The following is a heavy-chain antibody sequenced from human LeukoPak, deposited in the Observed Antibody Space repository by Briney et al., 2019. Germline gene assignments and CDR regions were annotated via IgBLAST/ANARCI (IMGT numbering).Heavy chain of an antibody. V-gene: IGHV3-21*01. J-gene: IGHJ4*02. CDR1: GFTFSSYS. CDR3: ARGHLDYDILTGYSY. CDR2: ISSSSSYI. Sequence: GGSLRLSCAASGFTFSSYSMNWVRQAPGKGLEWVSSISSSSSYIYYADSVKGRFTISRDNAKNSLYLQMNSLRAEDTAVYYCARGHLDYDILTGYSYWGQGTLVTVPS. D-gene: IGHD3-9*01.